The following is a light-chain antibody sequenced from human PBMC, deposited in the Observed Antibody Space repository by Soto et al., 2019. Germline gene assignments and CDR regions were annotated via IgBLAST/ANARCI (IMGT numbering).Light chain of an antibody. Sequence: QSVLTQPPSASGTPGQRGALSCSGSSSNIETNTVSWYQQLPGTAPKLLIYTNNQRPSGVPDRFSGSKSGTSASLAISGLQSEDEADYYCAAWDDSLNGWVFGGGTKLTVL. CDR3: AAWDDSLNGWV. V-gene: IGLV1-44*01. J-gene: IGLJ3*02. CDR1: SSNIETNT. CDR2: TNN.